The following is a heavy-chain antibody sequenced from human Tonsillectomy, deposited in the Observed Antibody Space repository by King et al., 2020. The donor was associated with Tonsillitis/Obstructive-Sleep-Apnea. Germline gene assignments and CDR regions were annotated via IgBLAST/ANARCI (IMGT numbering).Heavy chain of an antibody. J-gene: IGHJ3*02. V-gene: IGHV3-15*01. CDR2: IKSKTDDGTT. Sequence: VQLVESGGGLVKPGGSLRLSCAASGFTFSNAWMSWVRQAPGKGLEWVGRIKSKTDDGTTDYAAPVKGRFTISRDDSENTLYLQMNSLKTEDSALYYCTTPYYDILTGYSDAFDIWGQGTMVTVSS. CDR3: TTPYYDILTGYSDAFDI. D-gene: IGHD3-9*01. CDR1: GFTFSNAW.